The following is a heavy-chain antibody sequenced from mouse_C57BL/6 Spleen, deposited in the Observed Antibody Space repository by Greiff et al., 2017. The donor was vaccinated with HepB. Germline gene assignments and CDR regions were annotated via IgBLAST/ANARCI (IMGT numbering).Heavy chain of an antibody. CDR2: IRNKANGYTT. CDR3: ARSPLTGNYFDY. Sequence: EVKLVESGGGLVQPGGSLSLSCAASGFTFTDYYMSWVRQPPGKALEWLGFIRNKANGYTTEYSASVKGRFTISRDNSQSILYLQINALRAEDSATYYCARSPLTGNYFDYWGQGTTLTVSS. CDR1: GFTFTDYY. J-gene: IGHJ2*01. D-gene: IGHD4-1*01. V-gene: IGHV7-3*01.